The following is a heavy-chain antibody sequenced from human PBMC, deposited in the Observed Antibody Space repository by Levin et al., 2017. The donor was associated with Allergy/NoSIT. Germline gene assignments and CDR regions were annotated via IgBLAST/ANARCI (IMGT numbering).Heavy chain of an antibody. Sequence: SVKVSCKASGDTFSNYAISWVRQAPGQGLEWMGGIIPIFATANYAQKFQGRVTITADKSTSTAYMELSSLRSEDTAVYYCARQYCSSTSCSFDYWGQGTLVTVSS. CDR2: IIPIFATA. J-gene: IGHJ4*02. V-gene: IGHV1-69*06. CDR3: ARQYCSSTSCSFDY. D-gene: IGHD2-2*01. CDR1: GDTFSNYA.